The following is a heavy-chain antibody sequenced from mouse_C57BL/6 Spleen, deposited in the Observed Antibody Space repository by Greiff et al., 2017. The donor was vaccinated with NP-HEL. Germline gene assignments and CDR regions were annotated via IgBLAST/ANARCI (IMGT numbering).Heavy chain of an antibody. CDR2: INPSTGGT. D-gene: IGHD1-1*01. V-gene: IGHV1-42*01. J-gene: IGHJ4*01. Sequence: VQLKQSGPELVKPGASVKISCKASGYSFTGYYMNWVKQSPEKSLEWIGEINPSTGGTTYNQKFKAKATLTVDKSSSTAYMQLKSLTSEDSAVYYCARRVPYGSSYLYYAMDYWGQRTSVTVSS. CDR1: GYSFTGYY. CDR3: ARRVPYGSSYLYYAMDY.